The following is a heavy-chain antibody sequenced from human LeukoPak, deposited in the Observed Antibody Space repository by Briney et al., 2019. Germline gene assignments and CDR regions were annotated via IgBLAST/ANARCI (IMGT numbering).Heavy chain of an antibody. CDR1: GGSISSSSYY. Sequence: SETMSLTCTVSGGSISSSSYYRGWIRQPPGKGLEWIWSIYYSGSTYYNPSLKSRVTLTVDTSKNQFSLKLSSVTAAYTAVYYCARHFLTRGNEVTTPPDYWGQGTLVTVSS. D-gene: IGHD4-17*01. V-gene: IGHV4-39*01. CDR3: ARHFLTRGNEVTTPPDY. CDR2: IYYSGST. J-gene: IGHJ4*02.